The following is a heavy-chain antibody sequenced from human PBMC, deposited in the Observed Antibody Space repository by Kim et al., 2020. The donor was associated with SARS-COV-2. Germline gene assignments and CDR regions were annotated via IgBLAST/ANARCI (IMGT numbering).Heavy chain of an antibody. J-gene: IGHJ5*02. CDR3: ARGRANYGSGSSNWFDP. Sequence: RKSRVTISVDPSKNQFSLKLSSVTAADTAVYYCARGRANYGSGSSNWFDPWGQGTLVTVSS. V-gene: IGHV4-34*01. D-gene: IGHD3-10*01.